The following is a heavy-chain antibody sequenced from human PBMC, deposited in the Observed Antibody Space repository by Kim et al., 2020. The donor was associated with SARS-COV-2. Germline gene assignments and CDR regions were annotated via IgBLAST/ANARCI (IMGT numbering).Heavy chain of an antibody. Sequence: GGSLRLSCAASGVTVSTYSMGWVRQAPGKGLEWVALINRGDTTYYADSVRGRFTISRDNSKNTLCLQMNSLRADDTAVYYCARDGASRPLSNWGQGTLVTVSS. V-gene: IGHV3-53*01. CDR1: GVTVSTYS. CDR3: ARDGASRPLSN. D-gene: IGHD3-16*01. J-gene: IGHJ4*02. CDR2: INRGDTT.